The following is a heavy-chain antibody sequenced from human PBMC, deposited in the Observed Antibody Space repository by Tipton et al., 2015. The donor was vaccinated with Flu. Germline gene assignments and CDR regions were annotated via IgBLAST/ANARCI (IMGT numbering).Heavy chain of an antibody. CDR3: ARVRSSSWAGAFDD. Sequence: TLSLTCTVSGGSISSYYWSWIRQPPGKGLEWIGYIYYSGNTNQNPSLKSRVTISVDTSKNQFSLKLSSVTAADTAVYYCARVRSSSWAGAFDDWGQGTLVNVSS. D-gene: IGHD6-13*01. J-gene: IGHJ4*02. CDR2: IYYSGNT. V-gene: IGHV4-59*01. CDR1: GGSISSYY.